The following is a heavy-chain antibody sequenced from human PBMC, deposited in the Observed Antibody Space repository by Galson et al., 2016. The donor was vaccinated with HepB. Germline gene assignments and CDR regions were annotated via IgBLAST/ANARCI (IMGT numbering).Heavy chain of an antibody. CDR3: ARDGGIRLAHGLDV. CDR2: VSLSGRT. J-gene: IGHJ6*02. D-gene: IGHD6-13*01. V-gene: IGHV4-4*02. Sequence: SETLSLTCAVSGGSITSNERWTWVRQSAGKGLEWIGEVSLSGRTTYNPSLNNRVSISLDKAKNQMSLKVTAVTAADTGVYLCARDGGIRLAHGLDVWGQGTAVTVSS. CDR1: GGSITSNER.